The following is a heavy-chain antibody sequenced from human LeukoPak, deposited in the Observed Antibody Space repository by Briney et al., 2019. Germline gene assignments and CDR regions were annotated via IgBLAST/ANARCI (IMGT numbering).Heavy chain of an antibody. Sequence: PSETLSLTCTVSGASLSEGAFYWTWIRQHPGKGLEWLAYIYFSGSAYYDPSLKGRIHISIDTTKNQLSLRLTSVTVANTVVYYCARDSSTHYFDLWGQGTVVTVSS. CDR1: GASLSEGAFY. CDR3: ARDSSTHYFDL. CDR2: IYFSGSA. J-gene: IGHJ3*01. V-gene: IGHV4-31*03.